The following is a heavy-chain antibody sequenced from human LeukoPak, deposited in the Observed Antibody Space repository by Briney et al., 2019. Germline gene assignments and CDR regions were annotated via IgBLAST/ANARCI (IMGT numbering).Heavy chain of an antibody. CDR2: VSYTGDT. Sequence: SETLSLTCTVSGGSIISNTFSWGWIRQPPGKGLEWIGNVSYTGDTYYNPSLKSRVTMSADTSKNQFSLKVNSVTAADTALYFCVRVDGSGYSPYWGQGTPVTVSS. V-gene: IGHV4-39*01. J-gene: IGHJ4*02. CDR3: VRVDGSGYSPY. CDR1: GGSIISNTFS. D-gene: IGHD5-18*01.